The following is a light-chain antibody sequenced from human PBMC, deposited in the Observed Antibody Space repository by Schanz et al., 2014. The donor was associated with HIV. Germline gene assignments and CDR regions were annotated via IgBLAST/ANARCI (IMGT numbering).Light chain of an antibody. CDR3: SSYTSSSTLDVV. CDR1: SSDVGGYNY. J-gene: IGLJ2*01. CDR2: EVS. V-gene: IGLV2-8*01. Sequence: QSALTQPPSASGSPGQSVTISCTGTSSDVGGYNYVSWYQQHPGKAPKLMIYEVSERPSGVPDRFSGSKSGNTASLTVSGLQADDEADYYCSSYTSSSTLDVVFGGGTKLTVL.